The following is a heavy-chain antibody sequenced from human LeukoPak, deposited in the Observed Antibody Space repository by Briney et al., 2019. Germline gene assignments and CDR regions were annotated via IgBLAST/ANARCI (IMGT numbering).Heavy chain of an antibody. Sequence: ASVKVSCKASGYTFTSYDTNWVRQATGQGLEWMGWMNPNSGDTGYAQKFQGRVTITRNTSISTAYMELSSLRSEDTAVYYCARDDYYSAFDMWGQGTMVTVSS. CDR1: GYTFTSYD. CDR2: MNPNSGDT. CDR3: ARDDYYSAFDM. D-gene: IGHD1-26*01. V-gene: IGHV1-8*03. J-gene: IGHJ3*02.